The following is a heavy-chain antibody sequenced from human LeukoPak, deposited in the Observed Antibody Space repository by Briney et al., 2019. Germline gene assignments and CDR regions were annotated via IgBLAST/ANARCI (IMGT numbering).Heavy chain of an antibody. D-gene: IGHD1-26*01. Sequence: SETLSLTCAVSGSSISSGHFWGWIRQPPGKGLEWIGSVYHSGSAYHNPSLKSRVTMSVDTSKNQFSLKLSSVTAADTAVYYCATLSIVGATRLVDYWGQGTLVTVSS. CDR3: ATLSIVGATRLVDY. CDR2: VYHSGSA. V-gene: IGHV4-38-2*01. CDR1: GSSISSGHF. J-gene: IGHJ4*02.